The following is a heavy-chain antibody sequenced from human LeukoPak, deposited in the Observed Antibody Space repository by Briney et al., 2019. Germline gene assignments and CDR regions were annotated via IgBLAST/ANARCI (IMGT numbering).Heavy chain of an antibody. CDR2: INHSGST. Sequence: SETLSLTCAVYGGSFSGYYWSWIRQPPGKGLEWIGEINHSGSTNYNPSLKSRVTISVDTPKNQFSLKLSSVTAADTAVYYCARGGNSFPPFDYWGQGTLVTVSS. CDR1: GGSFSGYY. J-gene: IGHJ4*02. V-gene: IGHV4-34*01. CDR3: ARGGNSFPPFDY. D-gene: IGHD4-23*01.